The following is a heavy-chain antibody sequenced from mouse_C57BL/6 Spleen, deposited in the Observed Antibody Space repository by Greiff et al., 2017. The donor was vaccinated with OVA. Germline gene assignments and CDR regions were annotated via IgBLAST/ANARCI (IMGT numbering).Heavy chain of an antibody. CDR2: IYPGSGNT. Sequence: QVQLKESGAELVRPGASVKLSCKASGYTFTDYYINWVKQRPGQGLEWIARIYPGSGNTYYNEKFKGKATLTAEKSSSTAYMQLSSLTSEDSAVYFCARGGGTTVPYWYFDVWGTGTTVTVSS. CDR1: GYTFTDYY. V-gene: IGHV1-76*01. D-gene: IGHD1-1*01. J-gene: IGHJ1*03. CDR3: ARGGGTTVPYWYFDV.